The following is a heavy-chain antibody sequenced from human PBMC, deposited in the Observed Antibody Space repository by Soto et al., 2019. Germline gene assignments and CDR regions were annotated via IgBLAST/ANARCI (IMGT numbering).Heavy chain of an antibody. J-gene: IGHJ6*03. V-gene: IGHV4-34*01. Sequence: SETLSLTCAVYGGSFSGYYWSWIRQPPGKGLEWIGEINHSGSTNYNPSLKSRVTISVDTSKNQFSLKLSSVTAADTAVYYCARVPPIQQTAPAAQIDVYYYYYMDVWGKGTTVTVSS. CDR2: INHSGST. CDR3: ARVPPIQQTAPAAQIDVYYYYYMDV. D-gene: IGHD2-2*01. CDR1: GGSFSGYY.